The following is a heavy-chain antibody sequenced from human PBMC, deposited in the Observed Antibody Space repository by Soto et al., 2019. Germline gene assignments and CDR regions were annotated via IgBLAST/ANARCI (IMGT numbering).Heavy chain of an antibody. CDR3: AREFLYYVSSDSYRDY. J-gene: IGHJ4*02. V-gene: IGHV6-1*01. CDR2: TYYRSRWYN. CDR1: GDSVSGNSAA. Sequence: SQTLSLTCAISGDSVSGNSAAWNWIRQSPSRGLEWLGRTYYRSRWYNDYAVSVKSRITVTPDTSKNQFSLHLNSVTPEDTAVYYCAREFLYYVSSDSYRDYWGPGALVTGSS. D-gene: IGHD3-16*01.